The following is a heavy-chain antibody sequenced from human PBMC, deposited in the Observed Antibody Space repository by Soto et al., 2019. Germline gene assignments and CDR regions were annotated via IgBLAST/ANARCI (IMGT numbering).Heavy chain of an antibody. CDR1: SGSFRGFH. CDR2: VDHSGSP. CDR3: ARVDTIGEGFFSGLDV. V-gene: IGHV4-34*01. D-gene: IGHD3-10*01. Sequence: SETLSLTCAVSSGSFRGFHWTWIRQPPGKGLEWVGEVDHSGSPYYNPSLKDRVTISLDTSKDQFSLRLTSVTAADTAVYYCARVDTIGEGFFSGLDVWGQGTTVTVSS. J-gene: IGHJ6*02.